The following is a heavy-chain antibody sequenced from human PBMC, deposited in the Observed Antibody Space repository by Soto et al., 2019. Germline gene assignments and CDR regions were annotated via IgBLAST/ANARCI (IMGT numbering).Heavy chain of an antibody. CDR2: IQQDGSEK. V-gene: IGHV3-7*01. D-gene: IGHD3-3*01. CDR1: GFTFSSYW. Sequence: EVQLVESGGGLVQPGGSLRLSCAASGFTFSSYWMSWVRPAPGKGLEWVANIQQDGSEKYYVASVKGRFTISRDNAKNSLYLQMNSLRAEDTAVYYCARDPGDYDFWSGFDYWGQGTLVTVSS. J-gene: IGHJ4*02. CDR3: ARDPGDYDFWSGFDY.